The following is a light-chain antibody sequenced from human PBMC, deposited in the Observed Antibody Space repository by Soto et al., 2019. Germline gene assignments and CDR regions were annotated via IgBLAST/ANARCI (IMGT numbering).Light chain of an antibody. V-gene: IGLV3-21*02. CDR3: QVWDGSSDHYV. Sequence: SYELTHPPSVSVAPGPTAKITWGRDNIGSHSVHWYQQKPGQAPLLVVYDDSDRPSGIPERFSGFSYGNTATLTISRVEAGDEADYYCQVWDGSSDHYVFGTGTKVTGL. J-gene: IGLJ1*01. CDR2: DDS. CDR1: NIGSHS.